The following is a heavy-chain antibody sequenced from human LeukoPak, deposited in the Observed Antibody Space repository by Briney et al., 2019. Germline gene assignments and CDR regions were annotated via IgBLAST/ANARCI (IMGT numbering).Heavy chain of an antibody. D-gene: IGHD2-15*01. V-gene: IGHV5-10-1*01. CDR1: GYSFTSYW. J-gene: IGHJ4*02. CDR3: ARRLQRHFDY. CDR2: IDPSDSYT. Sequence: GESLKISCKGSGYSFTSYWISWVRQMPGKGLEWMGRIDPSDSYTNYSPSFQGHVTISVDESISTAYLQWSGLKASDTAMYYCARRLQRHFDYWGQGTLVTVSS.